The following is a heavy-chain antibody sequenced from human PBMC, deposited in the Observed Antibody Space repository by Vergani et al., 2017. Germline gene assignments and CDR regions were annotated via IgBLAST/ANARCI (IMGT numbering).Heavy chain of an antibody. CDR3: ARERLITMVRGVIAYFDY. CDR2: IIPIFGTA. J-gene: IGHJ4*02. Sequence: QVQLVQSGAEVKKPGSSVKVSCKASGGTFSSYAISWVRQAPGQGLEWMGRIIPIFGTANYAQKFQGRFTITADESTSTAYMELSSLRSEDTAVYYCARERLITMVRGVIAYFDYWGQGTLVTVSS. D-gene: IGHD3-10*01. CDR1: GGTFSSYA. V-gene: IGHV1-69*18.